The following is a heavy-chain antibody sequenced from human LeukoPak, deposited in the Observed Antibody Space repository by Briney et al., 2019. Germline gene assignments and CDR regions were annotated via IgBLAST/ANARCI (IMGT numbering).Heavy chain of an antibody. CDR1: GGSISSSSYY. CDR3: ARAGYGDYFDY. CDR2: IYYSGST. D-gene: IGHD4-17*01. Sequence: SETLSLTCTVSGGSISSSSYYWGWIRQPPGKGLEWIGSIYYSGSTYYNPSLKSRVTISVDTSKNQFSLKLSSVTAADTAVYYCARAGYGDYFDYWGQGTLVTVSS. V-gene: IGHV4-39*07. J-gene: IGHJ4*02.